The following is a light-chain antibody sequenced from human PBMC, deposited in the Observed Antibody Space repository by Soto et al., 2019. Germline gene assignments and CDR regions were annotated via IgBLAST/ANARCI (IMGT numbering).Light chain of an antibody. CDR1: NSDVGAYNY. CDR3: CSYAGSSTWV. Sequence: QSALTQPASVSGSPGQSITISCTGTNSDVGAYNYVSWFQQHPGKAPKLIIFEVTNRPSGVSHRFSGSKSANTASLTISGLQAEDEADYYCCSYAGSSTWVFGGGTKLTVL. J-gene: IGLJ3*02. CDR2: EVT. V-gene: IGLV2-23*02.